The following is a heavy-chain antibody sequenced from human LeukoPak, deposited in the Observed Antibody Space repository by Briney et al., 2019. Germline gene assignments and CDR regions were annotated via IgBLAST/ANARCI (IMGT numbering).Heavy chain of an antibody. Sequence: ASVKVSCKASGGAFSSYAISWVRQAPGQGLEWMGGIIPIFGTANYAQKFQGRVTITADESTSTAYMELSSLRSEDTAVYYCARGSGPRNYYYYMDVWGKGTTVTVSS. CDR1: GGAFSSYA. CDR3: ARGSGPRNYYYYMDV. V-gene: IGHV1-69*01. D-gene: IGHD3-10*01. CDR2: IIPIFGTA. J-gene: IGHJ6*03.